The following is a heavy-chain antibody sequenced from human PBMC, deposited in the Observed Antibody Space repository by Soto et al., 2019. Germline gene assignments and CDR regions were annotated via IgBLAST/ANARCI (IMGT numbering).Heavy chain of an antibody. CDR2: IYYSGST. CDR3: AKVSNQVDAFWSGYSYYFDY. J-gene: IGHJ4*02. CDR1: GGSVSTGSYY. Sequence: TLSLTCTVSGGSVSTGSYYWSWIRQPPGKGLEWIGYIYYSGSTSYNPSLKSRVTISVDTSKNQFSLKLSSVTAADTAVSYCAKVSNQVDAFWSGYSYYFDYWGKETLVTVSS. D-gene: IGHD3-3*01. V-gene: IGHV4-61*01.